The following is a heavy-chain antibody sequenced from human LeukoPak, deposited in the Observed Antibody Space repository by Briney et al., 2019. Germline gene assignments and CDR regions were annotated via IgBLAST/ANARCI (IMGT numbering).Heavy chain of an antibody. V-gene: IGHV3-23*01. CDR1: GGSISSSSYY. J-gene: IGHJ4*02. Sequence: ETLSLTCTVSGGSISSSSYYWGWIRQPPGKGLEWVSAISGSGGSTYYADSVKGRFTISRDNSKNTLYLQMNSLRAEDTAVYYCAKGRRDGYTYWGQGTLVTVSS. CDR3: AKGRRDGYTY. CDR2: ISGSGGST. D-gene: IGHD5-24*01.